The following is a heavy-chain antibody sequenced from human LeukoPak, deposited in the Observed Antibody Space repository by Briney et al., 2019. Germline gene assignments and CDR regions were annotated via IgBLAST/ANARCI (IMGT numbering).Heavy chain of an antibody. CDR2: ISGSGGSA. Sequence: GGSLRLSCAASGFTFSSYAMSWVRQAPGKGLEWVSAISGSGGSAYYADSVKGRFIISRDNSKNTLYLQMNSLRAEDTAVYYCAKDPYSGSYFDYWGQGTLATVSS. V-gene: IGHV3-23*01. CDR1: GFTFSSYA. CDR3: AKDPYSGSYFDY. D-gene: IGHD1-26*01. J-gene: IGHJ4*02.